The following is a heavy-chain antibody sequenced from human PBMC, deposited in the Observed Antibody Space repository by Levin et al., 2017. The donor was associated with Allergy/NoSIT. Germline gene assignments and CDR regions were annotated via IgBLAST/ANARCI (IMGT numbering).Heavy chain of an antibody. CDR1: GFTFSSYE. CDR3: ARQLGNFWSGYNYFDY. V-gene: IGHV3-48*03. Sequence: GESLKISCAASGFTFSSYEMNWVRRAPGKGLEWVSYISSTGSTIYFADSVKGRFTISRDNAKNSLYLHMNSLRAEDTAVYYCARQLGNFWSGYNYFDYWGQGTLVTVSS. D-gene: IGHD3-3*01. CDR2: ISSTGSTI. J-gene: IGHJ4*02.